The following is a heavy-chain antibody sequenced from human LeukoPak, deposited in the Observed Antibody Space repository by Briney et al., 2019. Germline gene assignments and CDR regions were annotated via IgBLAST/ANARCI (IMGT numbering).Heavy chain of an antibody. V-gene: IGHV3-23*01. Sequence: PGGSLRLSCAASGFTFSSYAMSWVRQAPGKGLEWVSAISGSGGSTYYADSVKGRFTISRDNSKNTLYLQMNSLRAEDTAVYYCAKTLTYYYDSSGDDYWGQGTLVTVSS. CDR1: GFTFSSYA. D-gene: IGHD3-22*01. J-gene: IGHJ4*02. CDR3: AKTLTYYYDSSGDDY. CDR2: ISGSGGST.